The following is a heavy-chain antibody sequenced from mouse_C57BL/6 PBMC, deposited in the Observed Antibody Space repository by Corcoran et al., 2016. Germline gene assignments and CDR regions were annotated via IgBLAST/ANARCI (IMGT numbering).Heavy chain of an antibody. V-gene: IGHV14-1*01. D-gene: IGHD1-1*01. Sequence: EVQLQQSGAELVRPGASVKLSCTASGFNIKDYYMHWVKQRPEQGLEWIGRIDPEDGDTEYAPKFQGKATMTADTSSNTAYLQLSSLTSEDTAVYYCTTGPIYYYGSSSPWFAYWGQGTLVTVSA. CDR2: IDPEDGDT. CDR3: TTGPIYYYGSSSPWFAY. J-gene: IGHJ3*01. CDR1: GFNIKDYY.